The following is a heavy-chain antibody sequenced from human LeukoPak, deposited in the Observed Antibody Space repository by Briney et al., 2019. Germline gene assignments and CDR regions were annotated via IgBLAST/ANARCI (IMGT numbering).Heavy chain of an antibody. J-gene: IGHJ6*02. D-gene: IGHD7-27*01. CDR3: ARLTGDPYYYYGMDV. CDR2: IYYSGST. V-gene: IGHV4-59*01. Sequence: KPSETLSLTCTVSGGSINSYYWSWIRQPPGKGLEWIGYIYYSGSTNYNPSLKSRVTISVDTSKNQFSLKLSSVTAADTAVYYCARLTGDPYYYYGMDVWGQGTTVTVSS. CDR1: GGSINSYY.